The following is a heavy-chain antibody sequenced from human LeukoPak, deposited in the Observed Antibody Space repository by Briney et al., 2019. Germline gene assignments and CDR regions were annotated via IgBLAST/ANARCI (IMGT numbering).Heavy chain of an antibody. CDR1: GFTVSSNY. CDR2: IYSDGST. D-gene: IGHD4-17*01. V-gene: IGHV3-53*01. CDR3: ARGGYTNYGDYVFYFDF. J-gene: IGHJ4*02. Sequence: PGGSLRLSCAASGFTVSSNYMTWVRQAPGKGLEWVSVIYSDGSTYYADSVKGRFTISRDDSKSTLYLQMNSLRAEDTAVYYCARGGYTNYGDYVFYFDFRGQGTLVTVSS.